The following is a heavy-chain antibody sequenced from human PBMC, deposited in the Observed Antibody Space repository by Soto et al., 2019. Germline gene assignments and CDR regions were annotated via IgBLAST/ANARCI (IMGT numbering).Heavy chain of an antibody. J-gene: IGHJ6*03. D-gene: IGHD4-17*01. CDR3: AKGSGDYFYYYYYMDV. Sequence: GGSLRLSCAASGFTFSSYAMSWVRQAPGKGLEWVSAISGSGGSTYYADSVKGRFTISRDNSKNTLYLQMNSLRAEDTAVYYCAKGSGDYFYYYYYMDVWGKGTTVTVSS. CDR2: ISGSGGST. CDR1: GFTFSSYA. V-gene: IGHV3-23*01.